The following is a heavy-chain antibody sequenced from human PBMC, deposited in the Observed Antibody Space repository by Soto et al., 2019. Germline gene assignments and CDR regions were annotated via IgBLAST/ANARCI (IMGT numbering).Heavy chain of an antibody. CDR3: ARELERVFDY. J-gene: IGHJ4*02. D-gene: IGHD1-1*01. Sequence: QVQLVESGGGVVQPGRSLRLSCAASGFTFSSYAMHWVRQAPGKGLEWVAVIAYDGRNKYYADSVKGRFTISRDNCKSTRYLQMTSLRIEDTAVYYCARELERVFDYWGQGTLVIVSS. CDR1: GFTFSSYA. CDR2: IAYDGRNK. V-gene: IGHV3-30*04.